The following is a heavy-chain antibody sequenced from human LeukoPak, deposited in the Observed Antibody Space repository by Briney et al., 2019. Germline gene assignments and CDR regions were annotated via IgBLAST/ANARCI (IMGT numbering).Heavy chain of an antibody. D-gene: IGHD4-17*01. CDR1: GFTFNTYN. CDR3: AREGLRKAYYFDY. V-gene: IGHV3-21*04. CDR2: ISSSSSYM. Sequence: GGSLRLSCAVSGFTFNTYNMNWVRQAPGKGLEWVSTISSSSSYMYYADSVRGRFTISRDNAKSSLFLQMNNLRAEDTAVYYCAREGLRKAYYFDYWGQGTLVTVSS. J-gene: IGHJ4*02.